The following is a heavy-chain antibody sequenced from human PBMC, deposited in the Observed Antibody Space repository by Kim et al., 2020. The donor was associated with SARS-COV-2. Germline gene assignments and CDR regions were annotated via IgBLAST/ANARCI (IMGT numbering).Heavy chain of an antibody. Sequence: PSLKSRVTISVDKSKNQFSLKLSSVTAADTAVYYCARAVWFGELLDYYFDYWGHGTLVTVSS. V-gene: IGHV4-34*01. J-gene: IGHJ4*01. CDR3: ARAVWFGELLDYYFDY. D-gene: IGHD3-10*01.